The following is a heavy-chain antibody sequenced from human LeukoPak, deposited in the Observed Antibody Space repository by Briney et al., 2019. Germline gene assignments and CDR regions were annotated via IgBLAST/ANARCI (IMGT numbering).Heavy chain of an antibody. CDR3: IHDSPFYGMDV. CDR2: INHSGST. D-gene: IGHD3-3*01. CDR1: GGSFSGYY. Sequence: SETLSLTCAVYGGSFSGYYWSWIRQPPGKGLEWIGEINHSGSTNYNPSLKSRVTISVDTPKNQFSLKLSSVTAADTAVYYCIHDSPFYGMDVWGQGTTVTVSS. J-gene: IGHJ6*02. V-gene: IGHV4-34*01.